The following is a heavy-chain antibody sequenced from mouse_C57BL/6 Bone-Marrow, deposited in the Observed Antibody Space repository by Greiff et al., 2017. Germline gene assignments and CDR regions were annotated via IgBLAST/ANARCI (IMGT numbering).Heavy chain of an antibody. D-gene: IGHD2-4*01. CDR3: ARRLRRGYYYAMDY. Sequence: EVHLVESGGGLVKPGGSLKLSCAASGFTFSDYGMHWVRQAPEKGLEWVAYISSGSSTIYYADTVKGRFTISSDNAKNTLFLQMTSLRSEDTAMYYCARRLRRGYYYAMDYWGQGTSVTVSS. CDR2: ISSGSSTI. V-gene: IGHV5-17*01. CDR1: GFTFSDYG. J-gene: IGHJ4*01.